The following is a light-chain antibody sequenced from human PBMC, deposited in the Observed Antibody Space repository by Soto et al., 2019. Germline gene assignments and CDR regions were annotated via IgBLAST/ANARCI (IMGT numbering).Light chain of an antibody. CDR2: DVS. J-gene: IGLJ3*02. CDR1: SSDVGGSNY. Sequence: QSVLTQPASVSGSPGQSITISCTGTSSDVGGSNYVSWYQQYPGKAPKVMIFDVSNRPSGVSDRFSGSKSGNTAFLTISGLQAEDEADYYCSSYTSSSTRLFGGGTKLTVL. V-gene: IGLV2-14*01. CDR3: SSYTSSSTRL.